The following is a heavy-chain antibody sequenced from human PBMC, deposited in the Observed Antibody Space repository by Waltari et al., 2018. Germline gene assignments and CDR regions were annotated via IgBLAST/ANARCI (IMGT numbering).Heavy chain of an antibody. CDR3: TTDRRQYYDSSGYYIFDY. V-gene: IGHV3-15*01. D-gene: IGHD3-22*01. J-gene: IGHJ4*02. CDR2: IKSKTDGGTT. Sequence: EVQLVESGGGLVKPGGSLRLSCAASGFTFSNAWMSWVRQAPGTGLGWVGRIKSKTDGGTTDYAAPVKGRFTISRDDSKNTLYLQMNSLKTEDTAVYYCTTDRRQYYDSSGYYIFDYWGQGTLVTVSS. CDR1: GFTFSNAW.